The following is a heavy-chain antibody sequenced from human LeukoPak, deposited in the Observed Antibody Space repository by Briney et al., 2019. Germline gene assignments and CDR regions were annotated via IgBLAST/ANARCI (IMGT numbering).Heavy chain of an antibody. Sequence: GGSLRLSCAASGFTFSSYEMNWVRQAPGKGLEWVSYISSSGSTIYYADSVKGRFTISRDNAKNSLYLQMNSLRAEDTAVYYCARAKPEHDAFDIWGQGTMVTVSS. J-gene: IGHJ3*02. CDR2: ISSSGSTI. V-gene: IGHV3-48*03. CDR1: GFTFSSYE. CDR3: ARAKPEHDAFDI. D-gene: IGHD1/OR15-1a*01.